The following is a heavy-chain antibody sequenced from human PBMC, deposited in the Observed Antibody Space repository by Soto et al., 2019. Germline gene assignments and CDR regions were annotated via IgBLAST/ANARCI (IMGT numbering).Heavy chain of an antibody. D-gene: IGHD1-1*01. CDR1: GFTFSTYW. CDR3: ARVNEGPSGY. J-gene: IGHJ4*02. CDR2: INSDGSET. Sequence: EVQLVESGGGLVQPGGSLRLSCAASGFTFSTYWMHWVRQAPGKGPVWVSRINSDGSETNYADSVKGRFTISRDNAKNTVYLQMNSLRAEDTAVYYCARVNEGPSGYWGQGTLVNVSS. V-gene: IGHV3-74*01.